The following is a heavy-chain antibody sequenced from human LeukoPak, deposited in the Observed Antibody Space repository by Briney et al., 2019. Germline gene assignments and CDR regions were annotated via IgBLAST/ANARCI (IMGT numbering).Heavy chain of an antibody. V-gene: IGHV3-23*01. CDR1: GFTFSNYA. CDR2: ISGSGGST. D-gene: IGHD1-26*01. Sequence: GGSPRLSCAASGFTFSNYAMNWVRQAPGRGLEWVSAISGSGGSTYYADSVKGRYTISRDNSKNTLYLQMNSLRAEDTAVYYCAKDLAGSGSYSFDYWGQGTLVTVSS. J-gene: IGHJ4*02. CDR3: AKDLAGSGSYSFDY.